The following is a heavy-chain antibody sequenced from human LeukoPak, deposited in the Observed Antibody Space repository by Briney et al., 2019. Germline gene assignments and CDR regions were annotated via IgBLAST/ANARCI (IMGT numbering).Heavy chain of an antibody. CDR2: MNHSGST. V-gene: IGHV4-34*01. J-gene: IGHJ6*04. Sequence: SETLSLTCAVYGGSFSGYYWSWIRQPPGKGLEWVGEMNHSGSTNYNPSLKSRVTRSVDTSKNQFSLKLSSVTAADTAVYSCARSPGIYSYGPKVSGMDVWGKGTTVTVSS. CDR3: ARSPGIYSYGPKVSGMDV. D-gene: IGHD5-18*01. CDR1: GGSFSGYY.